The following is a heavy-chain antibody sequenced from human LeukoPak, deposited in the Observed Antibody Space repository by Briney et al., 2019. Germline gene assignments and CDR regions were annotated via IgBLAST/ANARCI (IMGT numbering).Heavy chain of an antibody. V-gene: IGHV3-23*01. CDR1: GITLRNYG. Sequence: GGSLRLSCAASGITLRNYGMTWVRQAPGRGLEWVSSINNGGDITYYADSVKGRFTISRDNSKNTLYLQINSLRAEDTAVYYCAKTLGTYCFDYWGQGTLVVVSS. J-gene: IGHJ4*02. D-gene: IGHD7-27*01. CDR3: AKTLGTYCFDY. CDR2: INNGGDIT.